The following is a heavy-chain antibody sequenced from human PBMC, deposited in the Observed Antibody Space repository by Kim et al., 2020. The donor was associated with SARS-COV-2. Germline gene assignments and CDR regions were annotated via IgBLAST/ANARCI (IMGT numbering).Heavy chain of an antibody. D-gene: IGHD3-22*01. J-gene: IGHJ4*02. CDR2: IRSQTYGGTT. CDR3: SRKPRAFLDNSGPN. CDR1: GFSFADYA. Sequence: GGSLRLSCTASGFSFADYAMSWVRQAPGKGLEWVGFIRSQTYGGTTDYAAAVRGRFTISRDDSKSIAYLQMHSLRSEDTGVYYCSRKPRAFLDNSGPNWGQGTLVSVSS. V-gene: IGHV3-49*04.